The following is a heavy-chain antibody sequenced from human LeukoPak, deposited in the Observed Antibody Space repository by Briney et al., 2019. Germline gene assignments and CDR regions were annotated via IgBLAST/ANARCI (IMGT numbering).Heavy chain of an antibody. CDR3: ARVGYYPDYYMDV. Sequence: SETLSLTCTVSGGSISSSSYYWGWIRQPPGKGLEWIGSIYYSGSTYYNPSLKSRATISVDTSKNQFSLELSSVTAADTAVYYCARVGYYPDYYMDVWGKGTTVTVPS. CDR2: IYYSGST. J-gene: IGHJ6*03. D-gene: IGHD2-21*01. V-gene: IGHV4-39*07. CDR1: GGSISSSSYY.